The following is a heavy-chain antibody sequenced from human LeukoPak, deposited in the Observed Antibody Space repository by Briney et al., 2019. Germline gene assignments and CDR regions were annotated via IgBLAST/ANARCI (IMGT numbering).Heavy chain of an antibody. Sequence: GRSLRLSCAASGFTFSSYSMNWVRQAPGKGLEWVSSISSSSSYIYYADSVKGRFTISRDNAKNSLYLQMNSLRAEDTAVYYCARDKLVIPDYWGQGTLVTVSS. D-gene: IGHD3-22*01. CDR1: GFTFSSYS. CDR3: ARDKLVIPDY. CDR2: ISSSSSYI. V-gene: IGHV3-21*01. J-gene: IGHJ4*02.